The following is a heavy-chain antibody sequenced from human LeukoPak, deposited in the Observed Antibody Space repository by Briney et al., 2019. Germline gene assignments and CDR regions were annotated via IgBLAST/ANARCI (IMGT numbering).Heavy chain of an antibody. V-gene: IGHV3-23*01. CDR2: IGSSTDLI. Sequence: GGSLRLSCAASGFTFRNYAMSWVRQAPGKGLEWVSYIGSSTDLIHYADSVKGRSTISRDNSKNTLYLQMNSLRAEDTAVYYCARGSSFLWGQGTLVTVSS. CDR3: ARGSSFL. CDR1: GFTFRNYA. D-gene: IGHD2/OR15-2a*01. J-gene: IGHJ4*02.